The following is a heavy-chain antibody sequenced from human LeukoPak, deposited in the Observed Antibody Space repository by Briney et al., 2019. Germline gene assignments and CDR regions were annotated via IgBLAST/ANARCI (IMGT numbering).Heavy chain of an antibody. CDR2: ISGSGGST. CDR1: GFTFSSYS. CDR3: AKIFGQDYYDSSGSAFFDY. D-gene: IGHD3-22*01. V-gene: IGHV3-23*01. Sequence: PGGSLRLSCAASGFTFSSYSMNWVRQAPGKGLEWVSVISGSGGSTYYADSVKGRFTISRDNSKNTLYLQMNSLRAEDTAVYYCAKIFGQDYYDSSGSAFFDYWGQGTLVTVSS. J-gene: IGHJ4*02.